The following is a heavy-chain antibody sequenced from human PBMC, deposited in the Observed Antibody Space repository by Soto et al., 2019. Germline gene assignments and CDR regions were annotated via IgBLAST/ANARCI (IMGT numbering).Heavy chain of an antibody. J-gene: IGHJ4*02. CDR1: GYSFTNYW. D-gene: IGHD6-13*01. V-gene: IGHV5-51*01. CDR3: ARQARYTSSWPD. Sequence: GESLKISCKGSGYSFTNYWIGWVRQMPGKGLEWMGFFFLVVFVTRYGPSFQGQVTISADKSIRTACLQWSSLKASDTAMYYCARQARYTSSWPDWGQGTLVTVSS. CDR2: FFLVVFVT.